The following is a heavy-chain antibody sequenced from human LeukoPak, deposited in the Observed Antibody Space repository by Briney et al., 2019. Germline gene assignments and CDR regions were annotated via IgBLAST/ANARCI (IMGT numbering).Heavy chain of an antibody. J-gene: IGHJ4*02. V-gene: IGHV3-66*01. Sequence: GGSLRLSCAASGFTFSSSGMSWVRQAPGKGLEWVSVIYSGGSTYYADSVKGRFTISRDNSKNTLYLQMNSLRAEDTAVYYCARAGSGWNYFDYWGQGTLVTVSS. D-gene: IGHD6-19*01. CDR1: GFTFSSSG. CDR3: ARAGSGWNYFDY. CDR2: IYSGGST.